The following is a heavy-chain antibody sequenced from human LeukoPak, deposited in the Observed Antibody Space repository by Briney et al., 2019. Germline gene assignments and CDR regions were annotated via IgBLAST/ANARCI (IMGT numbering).Heavy chain of an antibody. D-gene: IGHD1-26*01. CDR2: ISWNSGSI. CDR1: GFIFNNYA. J-gene: IGHJ4*02. CDR3: AKDVGKWESLHFFDY. Sequence: GRSLRLSCAGSGFIFNNYAMHWVRQPPGKGLEWVSGISWNSGSIDYADSVKGRFTISRDDSRNTLYLQLNSLRGDDTAVYYCAKDVGKWESLHFFDYWGQGTLVTVSS. V-gene: IGHV3-9*01.